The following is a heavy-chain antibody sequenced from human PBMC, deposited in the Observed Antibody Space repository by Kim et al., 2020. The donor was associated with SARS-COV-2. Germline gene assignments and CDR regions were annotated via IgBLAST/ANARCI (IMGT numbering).Heavy chain of an antibody. D-gene: IGHD6-13*01. V-gene: IGHV1-46*01. CDR1: GYTFTSYY. Sequence: ASVKVSCKASGYTFTSYYMHWVRQAPGQGLEWMGIINPSGGSTSYAQKFQGRVTMTRDTSTSTVYMELSSLRSEDTAVYYCARDGRTGYSSSSDGMDVWGQGTTVTVSS. CDR3: ARDGRTGYSSSSDGMDV. CDR2: INPSGGST. J-gene: IGHJ6*02.